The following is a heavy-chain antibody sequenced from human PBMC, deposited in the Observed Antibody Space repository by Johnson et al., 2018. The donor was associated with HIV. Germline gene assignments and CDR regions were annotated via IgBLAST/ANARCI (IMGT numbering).Heavy chain of an antibody. CDR1: RFTFSDYY. Sequence: QMLLVESGGGLVKPGGSLRLSCAASRFTFSDYYMSWIRQTPGKGLEWVAVISYDGSNKYYADSVKGRFTISRDNSKNTLYLQMNSLKTEDTAVYYCTTARTYFWGQGTMVTVSS. J-gene: IGHJ3*01. CDR2: ISYDGSNK. CDR3: TTARTYF. D-gene: IGHD2-8*01. V-gene: IGHV3-30-3*01.